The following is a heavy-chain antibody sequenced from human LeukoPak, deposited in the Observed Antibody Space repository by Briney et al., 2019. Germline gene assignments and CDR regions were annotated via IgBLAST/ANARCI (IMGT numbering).Heavy chain of an antibody. D-gene: IGHD6-19*01. Sequence: GGSLRLSCAASGFTVSSNYMSWVRQAPGKGLEWVSVIYSGGSTYYADSVKGRFTISRDNSKNTLYLQMYSLRAEDTAVYYCARDRPGIAVAGGDYWGQGTLVTVSS. CDR2: IYSGGST. CDR3: ARDRPGIAVAGGDY. CDR1: GFTVSSNY. V-gene: IGHV3-66*01. J-gene: IGHJ4*02.